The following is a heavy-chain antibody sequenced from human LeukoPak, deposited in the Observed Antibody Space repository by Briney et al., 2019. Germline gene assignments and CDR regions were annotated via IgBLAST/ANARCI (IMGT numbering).Heavy chain of an antibody. J-gene: IGHJ4*02. CDR1: GGSISRSTYY. CDR2: IYYSGST. D-gene: IGHD3-22*01. CDR3: ARHFDYDSSGHTFDY. V-gene: IGHV4-61*05. Sequence: SETLFLTCTVSGGSISRSTYYWSWIRQPPGKELEWIVYIYYSGSTNYNPSLKSRVTISVDTSKNQFSLKLSSVTAADTAVYYCARHFDYDSSGHTFDYWGQGTLVTVSS.